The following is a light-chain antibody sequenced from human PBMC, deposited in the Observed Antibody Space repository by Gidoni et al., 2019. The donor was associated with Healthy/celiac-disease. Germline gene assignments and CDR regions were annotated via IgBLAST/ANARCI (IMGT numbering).Light chain of an antibody. Sequence: IVLTQSPATLSLSPGERATLSCRASQSVSSYLAWYQQKPGQAPRLLIYDASNRETGIPARFSGSGSGTDFTLTISSLEPEDFAVYYCQQSSNWPYTFGQGTKLEIK. CDR1: QSVSSY. J-gene: IGKJ2*01. CDR2: DAS. V-gene: IGKV3-11*01. CDR3: QQSSNWPYT.